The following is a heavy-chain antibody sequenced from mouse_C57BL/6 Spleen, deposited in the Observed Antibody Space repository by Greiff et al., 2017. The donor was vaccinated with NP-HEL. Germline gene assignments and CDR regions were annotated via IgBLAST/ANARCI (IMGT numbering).Heavy chain of an antibody. J-gene: IGHJ1*03. CDR2: IWSGGST. D-gene: IGHD1-1*01. Sequence: QVQLKQSGPGLVQPSQSLSITCTVSGFSLTSYGVHWVRQSPGKGLEWLGVIWSGGSTDYNAAFISRLSISKDNSKSQVFVKMNSLQADDTAIYYCARNWYYGSSYWYFDVWGTGTTVTVSS. V-gene: IGHV2-2*01. CDR1: GFSLTSYG. CDR3: ARNWYYGSSYWYFDV.